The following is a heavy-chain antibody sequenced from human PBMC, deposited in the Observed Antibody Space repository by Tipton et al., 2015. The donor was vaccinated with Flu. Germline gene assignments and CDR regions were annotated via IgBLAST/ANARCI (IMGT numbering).Heavy chain of an antibody. Sequence: SLRLSCEASGFTFSNYGMQWVRQAPGKGLEWVAFIRYDGSNQYFADSVKGRFTISRDNSKNTLFLQMNSLRVEDTAVYYFVTDSGGTMLWGNYWGQGTLVTVSS. V-gene: IGHV3-30*02. CDR1: GFTFSNYG. CDR2: IRYDGSNQ. CDR3: VTDSGGTMLWGNY. J-gene: IGHJ4*02. D-gene: IGHD1-14*01.